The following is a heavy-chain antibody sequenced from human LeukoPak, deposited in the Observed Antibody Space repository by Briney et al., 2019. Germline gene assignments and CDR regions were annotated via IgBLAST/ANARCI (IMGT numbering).Heavy chain of an antibody. D-gene: IGHD3-3*01. CDR2: ITANSGST. CDR1: GFTFTNYT. CDR3: AKDGGTVFASPDYYYMDV. Sequence: GGSVKLSCAASGFTFTNYTMSWVRQAPGQGLEWISAITANSGSTFYADSVKGRFTISRDNSKNTLYLQMNSLRAEDTAVYYCAKDGGTVFASPDYYYMDVWGKGTTVTVSS. V-gene: IGHV3-23*01. J-gene: IGHJ6*03.